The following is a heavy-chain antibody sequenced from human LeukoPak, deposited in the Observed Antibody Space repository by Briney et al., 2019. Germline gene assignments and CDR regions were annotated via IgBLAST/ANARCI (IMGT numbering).Heavy chain of an antibody. Sequence: GGSLRLSCAASGFTFSSYSMNWVRQAPGKGLEWVSSISSSSSYIYYADSVKGRFTISRDNAKNSLYLQMNSLRAEGTAVYYCARAWELLYIDYWGQGTLVSVSS. J-gene: IGHJ4*02. CDR1: GFTFSSYS. V-gene: IGHV3-21*01. D-gene: IGHD1-26*01. CDR3: ARAWELLYIDY. CDR2: ISSSSSYI.